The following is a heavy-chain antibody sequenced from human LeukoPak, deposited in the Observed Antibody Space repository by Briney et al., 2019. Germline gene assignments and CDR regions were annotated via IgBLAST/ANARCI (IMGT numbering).Heavy chain of an antibody. J-gene: IGHJ5*02. CDR3: ARVLKVVVVPTNWFDP. V-gene: IGHV4-34*01. CDR2: INHSGST. CDR1: GGSFSGYY. Sequence: SETLSLTCAVYGGSFSGYYWSWLRQPPGKGLEWIGEINHSGSTNYNPSLKSRVTISVDTSKNQFSLKLSSVTAADTAVYYCARVLKVVVVPTNWFDPWGQGTLVTVPS. D-gene: IGHD2-2*01.